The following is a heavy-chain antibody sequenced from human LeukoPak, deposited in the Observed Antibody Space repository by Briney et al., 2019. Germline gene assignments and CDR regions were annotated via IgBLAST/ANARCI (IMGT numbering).Heavy chain of an antibody. Sequence: PSETLSLTCAVYGGSFSGYYWSWIRQPPGKGLEWIGEINHSGSTNYNPSLKSRVTISVDTSKNQFSLKLSSVTAADTAVYYCARREGSGAAAGMVPRSKGFDYWGQGTLVTVSS. CDR3: ARREGSGAAAGMVPRSKGFDY. D-gene: IGHD6-13*01. J-gene: IGHJ4*02. V-gene: IGHV4-34*01. CDR2: INHSGST. CDR1: GGSFSGYY.